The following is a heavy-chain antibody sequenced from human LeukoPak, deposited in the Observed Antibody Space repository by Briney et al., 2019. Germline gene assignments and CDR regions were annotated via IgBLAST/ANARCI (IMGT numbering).Heavy chain of an antibody. D-gene: IGHD3-22*01. CDR1: GFTFSGYA. Sequence: GGSPRLSCAASGFTFSGYAMSWVRQAPGKGLEWVSAISGSGGSTYYADSVKGRFTISRDNSKNTLYLQMNSLRAEDTAVYYCAKPPYYYDSSGYRFDYWGQGTLVTVSS. J-gene: IGHJ4*02. V-gene: IGHV3-23*01. CDR3: AKPPYYYDSSGYRFDY. CDR2: ISGSGGST.